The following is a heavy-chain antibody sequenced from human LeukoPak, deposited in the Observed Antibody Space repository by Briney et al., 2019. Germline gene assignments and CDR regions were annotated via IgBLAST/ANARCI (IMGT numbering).Heavy chain of an antibody. V-gene: IGHV3-23*01. CDR3: AKVSGRIQIWPQPFGDGMDV. D-gene: IGHD3-10*01. Sequence: GGSLRLSCAASGFTFSNYAMNWVRQAPGKGLEWVSTISSSGGSTYYADSVKGRFTISRDNSKNMLYLQMNSLRAEDTAVYYCAKVSGRIQIWPQPFGDGMDVWGQGTTVTVSS. CDR2: ISSSGGST. CDR1: GFTFSNYA. J-gene: IGHJ6*02.